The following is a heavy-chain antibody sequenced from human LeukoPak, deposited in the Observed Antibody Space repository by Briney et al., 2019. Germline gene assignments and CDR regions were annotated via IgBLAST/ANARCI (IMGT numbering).Heavy chain of an antibody. Sequence: ASVKVSCKASGYTFTGYYMHWVRQAPGQGLEWMGWMNPNSGNTDYAQKFQGRVNMTRNTSISTAYMELSSLRSEDTAVYYCARKFLGSRGYYFDYWGQGTLVTVSS. CDR1: GYTFTGYY. D-gene: IGHD3-10*01. CDR2: MNPNSGNT. CDR3: ARKFLGSRGYYFDY. V-gene: IGHV1-8*02. J-gene: IGHJ4*02.